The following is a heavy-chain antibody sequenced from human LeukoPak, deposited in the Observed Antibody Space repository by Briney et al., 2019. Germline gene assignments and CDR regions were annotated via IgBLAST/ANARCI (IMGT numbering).Heavy chain of an antibody. CDR1: GFTFSSYG. Sequence: GGSLRLSCAASGFTFSSYGMHWVRKAPGKGLEWVAVISYDGSNKYYADSVKGRFTISRDNSKNTLYLQMNTLRVEDRAVYFCAKDQRTMTRRMDVWGQGTAVIVSS. CDR2: ISYDGSNK. J-gene: IGHJ6*02. V-gene: IGHV3-30*18. CDR3: AKDQRTMTRRMDV. D-gene: IGHD2-2*01.